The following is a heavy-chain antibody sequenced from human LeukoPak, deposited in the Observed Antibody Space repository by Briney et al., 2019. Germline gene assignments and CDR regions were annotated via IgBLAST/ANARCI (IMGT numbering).Heavy chain of an antibody. CDR3: ARHFSGAAAPVPFDY. V-gene: IGHV4-59*08. CDR1: GGSISNYY. CDR2: IYSSGHT. D-gene: IGHD6-13*01. J-gene: IGHJ4*02. Sequence: SETLSLTCTVSGGSISNYYWSWIRQPPGKGLEWIGYIYSSGHTNYNPSLKNRDTISVDTSKNQFSLNLTSVTAADTAVYYCARHFSGAAAPVPFDYWGQGTLVTVPS.